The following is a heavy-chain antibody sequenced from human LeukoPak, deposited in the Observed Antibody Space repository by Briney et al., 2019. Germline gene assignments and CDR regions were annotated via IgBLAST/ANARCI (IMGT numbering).Heavy chain of an antibody. CDR1: GGSISSYY. Sequence: SETLSLTCTVSGGSISSYYWSWTRQPPGKGLEWIGYIYYSGSTNYNPSLKSRVTISVDTSKNQFPLKLSSVTAADTAVYYCARGGYSLPVDWFDPWGQGTLVTVSS. V-gene: IGHV4-59*01. D-gene: IGHD5-18*01. CDR2: IYYSGST. CDR3: ARGGYSLPVDWFDP. J-gene: IGHJ5*02.